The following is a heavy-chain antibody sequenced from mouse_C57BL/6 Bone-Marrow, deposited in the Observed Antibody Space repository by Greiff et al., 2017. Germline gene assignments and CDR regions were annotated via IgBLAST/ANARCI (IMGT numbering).Heavy chain of an antibody. D-gene: IGHD2-1*01. CDR1: GFNIKNTY. J-gene: IGHJ4*01. CDR3: SGCNCVFYAMDY. CDR2: IDPANGNT. Sequence: EVQLQQSVAELVRPGASVKLSCTASGFNIKNTYMHWVKQRPEQGLEWIGRIDPANGNTKYAPKFQGKATITAATYSNTAYRQLRNLTSEDTAIYDCSGCNCVFYAMDYWGQGTSVTVSS. V-gene: IGHV14-3*01.